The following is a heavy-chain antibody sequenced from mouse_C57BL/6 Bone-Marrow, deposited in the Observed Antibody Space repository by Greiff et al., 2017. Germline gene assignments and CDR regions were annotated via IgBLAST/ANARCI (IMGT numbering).Heavy chain of an antibody. D-gene: IGHD2-5*01. CDR1: GYTFTPYP. CDR2: FHPYNAAP. V-gene: IGHV1-47*01. Sequence: VQLQQSGAELVKPGASVKMSCKASGYTFTPYPIEWLKQNHGKSLAWIGNFHPYNAAPKYNEKFKVKATLTVDKSSITVYLELKRLTSDYSAFDYCSRGSNYRWCYFDYWGQGTTLTVSS. J-gene: IGHJ2*01. CDR3: SRGSNYRWCYFDY.